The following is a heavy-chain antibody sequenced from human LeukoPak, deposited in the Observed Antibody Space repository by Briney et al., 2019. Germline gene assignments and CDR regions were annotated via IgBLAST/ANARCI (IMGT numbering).Heavy chain of an antibody. J-gene: IGHJ4*02. CDR1: GFTSSSYA. Sequence: GGSLRLSCAASGFTSSSYAMSWVRQAPGKGLEWVSTISNSGGTTYYADSVRGRFTISRDNSRSTLFLQMNSLRAEDTAIYYCATYRQVMLPFESWGQGTLVTVSS. CDR2: ISNSGGTT. D-gene: IGHD5-18*01. CDR3: ATYRQVMLPFES. V-gene: IGHV3-23*01.